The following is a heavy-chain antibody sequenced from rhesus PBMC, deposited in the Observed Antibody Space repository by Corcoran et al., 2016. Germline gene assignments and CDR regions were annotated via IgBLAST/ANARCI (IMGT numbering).Heavy chain of an antibody. J-gene: IGHJ4*01. CDR2: ICGRGGSS. D-gene: IGHD2-15*01. CDR1: GGSISSNY. CDR3: ARLCSSTYCSSAVY. V-gene: IGHV4-160*01. Sequence: QLQLQESGPGLVKPAETLSLTCAVPGGSISSNYWSGIRPPPGQGLEGIGRICGRGGSSAYNPSLKSRVTISTDTSKNQFSLKLSSVTAADTAVYYCARLCSSTYCSSAVYWGQGVLVTVSS.